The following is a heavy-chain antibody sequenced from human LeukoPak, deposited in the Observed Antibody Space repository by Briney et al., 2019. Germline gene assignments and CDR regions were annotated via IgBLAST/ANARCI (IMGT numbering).Heavy chain of an antibody. CDR3: ARALGDSSGYYYYYFDY. Sequence: PSETLSLTCTVSGGPISSYYWSWIRQPAGKGLEWIGRIYTSGSTNYNPSLKSRVTMSVDTSKNQFSLKLSSVTAADTAVYYCARALGDSSGYYYYYFDYWGQGTLVTVSS. D-gene: IGHD3-22*01. J-gene: IGHJ4*02. CDR1: GGPISSYY. V-gene: IGHV4-4*07. CDR2: IYTSGST.